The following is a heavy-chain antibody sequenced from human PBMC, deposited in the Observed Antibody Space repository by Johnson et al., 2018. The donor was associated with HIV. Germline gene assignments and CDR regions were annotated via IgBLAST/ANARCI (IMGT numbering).Heavy chain of an antibody. V-gene: IGHV3-20*04. J-gene: IGHJ3*02. CDR1: GFTFDDYG. D-gene: IGHD6-6*01. CDR2: INWNGGST. CDR3: ASGAYSSSLTFDI. Sequence: MQLVESGGGLVQPGGSLRLSCAASGFTFDDYGMSWVRQAPGKGLEWVSGINWNGGSTGYADSVKGRFTISRDNAKNSLYLQMNSLRVEDTAVYYCASGAYSSSLTFDIWGQGTMVTVSS.